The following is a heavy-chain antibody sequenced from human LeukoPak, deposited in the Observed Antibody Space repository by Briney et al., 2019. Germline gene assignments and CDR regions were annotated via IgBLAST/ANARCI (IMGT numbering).Heavy chain of an antibody. Sequence: PGGSLTLSCAASGFSFRTYAMSWVRQAPGKGLEWVSAISDNSGRTYYADSVKGRFTISRDNSKNTLYLQMNSLRAEDTAVYYCAKDLTMTSYYYYGMDVWGQGTTVTVSS. CDR2: ISDNSGRT. D-gene: IGHD3-22*01. J-gene: IGHJ6*02. V-gene: IGHV3-23*01. CDR1: GFSFRTYA. CDR3: AKDLTMTSYYYYGMDV.